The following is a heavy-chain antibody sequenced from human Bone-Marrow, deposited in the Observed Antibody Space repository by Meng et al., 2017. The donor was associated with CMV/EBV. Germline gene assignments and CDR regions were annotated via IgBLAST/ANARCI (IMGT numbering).Heavy chain of an antibody. CDR3: ASGILPWNYYYGMDV. CDR2: INSDGSST. J-gene: IGHJ6*02. V-gene: IGHV3-74*01. D-gene: IGHD1-14*01. Sequence: GESLKISCAASGFTFSSYWMSWVRQAPGKGLVWVSRINSDGSSTSYADSVKGRFTISRDNAKNTLYLQMNSLRAEDTAVYYCASGILPWNYYYGMDVWGQGTTVTVSS. CDR1: GFTFSSYW.